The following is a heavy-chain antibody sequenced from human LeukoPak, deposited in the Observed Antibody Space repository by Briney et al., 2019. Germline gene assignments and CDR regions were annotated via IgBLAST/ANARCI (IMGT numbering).Heavy chain of an antibody. D-gene: IGHD4-23*01. V-gene: IGHV5-51*01. J-gene: IGHJ4*02. CDR3: ATAPDYGGYFYYFDY. CDR1: GYSFTSYW. Sequence: GESLKISCKGSGYSFTSYWIGWVRQMPGKGLEWMGIIYPGDSDTRYSPSFQGQVTISADKSISTAYLQWSSLKASDTAMYYCATAPDYGGYFYYFDYWGQGTLVTVSS. CDR2: IYPGDSDT.